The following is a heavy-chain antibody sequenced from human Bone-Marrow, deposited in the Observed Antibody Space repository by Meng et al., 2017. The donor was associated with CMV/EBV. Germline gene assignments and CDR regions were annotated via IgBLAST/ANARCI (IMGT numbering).Heavy chain of an antibody. CDR2: ISQEGNNK. CDR1: GFTFSSHV. J-gene: IGHJ3*02. D-gene: IGHD2-21*01. CDR3: ARESLYSYTFDI. Sequence: GGSRRLSCAASGFTFSSHVMHWVRQAPGKGLDWGAVISQEGNNKYYADSVKGRFTISRDNSHNTLYVHKSSLKNEDTALYYCARESLYSYTFDIWGQGTMVTVSS. V-gene: IGHV3-30-3*01.